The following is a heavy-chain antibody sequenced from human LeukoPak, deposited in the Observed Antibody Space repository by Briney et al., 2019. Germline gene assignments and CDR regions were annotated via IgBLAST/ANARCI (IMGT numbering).Heavy chain of an antibody. Sequence: GGSLRLSCAASGFTVSSNYMSWVRQAPGKGLEWVSVIYSGGSTYYADSVKGRFTISRDNSKNTLYLQTNSLRAEDTAVYYCATHTSGYYSIDYWGQGTLVTVSS. V-gene: IGHV3-53*01. CDR3: ATHTSGYYSIDY. J-gene: IGHJ4*02. CDR1: GFTVSSNY. CDR2: IYSGGST. D-gene: IGHD3-22*01.